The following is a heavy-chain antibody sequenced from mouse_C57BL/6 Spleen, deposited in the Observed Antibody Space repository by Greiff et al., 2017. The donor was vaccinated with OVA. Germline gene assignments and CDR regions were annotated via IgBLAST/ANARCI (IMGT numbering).Heavy chain of an antibody. Sequence: EVQLQQSGPVLVKPGASVKMSCKASGYTFTDYYMNWVKQSHGKSLEWIGVINPYNGGTSYNQKFKGKATLTVDKSSSTAYMELNSLTSEDSAVYYCARRGDEDYFDYWGQGTTLTVSS. CDR1: GYTFTDYY. CDR2: INPYNGGT. CDR3: ARRGDEDYFDY. D-gene: IGHD3-3*01. V-gene: IGHV1-19*01. J-gene: IGHJ2*01.